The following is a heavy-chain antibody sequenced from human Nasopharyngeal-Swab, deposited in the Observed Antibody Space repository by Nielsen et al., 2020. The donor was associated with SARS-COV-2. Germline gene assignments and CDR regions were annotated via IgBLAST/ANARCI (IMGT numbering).Heavy chain of an antibody. CDR2: IKQDGSEK. V-gene: IGHV3-7*03. D-gene: IGHD3-3*01. Sequence: VRQAPGKGLEWVANIKQDGSEKYYVDSVKGRFTISRDNAKNSLYLQMNSLRAEDTAVYYCARSDFWSGYYKVPMDVWGKGTTVTVSS. CDR3: ARSDFWSGYYKVPMDV. J-gene: IGHJ6*03.